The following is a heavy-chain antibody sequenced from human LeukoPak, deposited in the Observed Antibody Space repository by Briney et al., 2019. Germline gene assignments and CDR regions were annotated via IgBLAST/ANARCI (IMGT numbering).Heavy chain of an antibody. J-gene: IGHJ4*02. CDR1: GYSFTSHG. V-gene: IGHV1-18*04. CDR3: ARDEPSGGWYNH. D-gene: IGHD6-19*01. Sequence: ASVKVSCKASGYSFTSHGISWVRQAPGQGLEWMGWISAYNGNTNYAQKFQGRLTMTTDTSTTTAYMESRSLRSDDTAVYYCARDEPSGGWYNHWGQGTLVTVSS. CDR2: ISAYNGNT.